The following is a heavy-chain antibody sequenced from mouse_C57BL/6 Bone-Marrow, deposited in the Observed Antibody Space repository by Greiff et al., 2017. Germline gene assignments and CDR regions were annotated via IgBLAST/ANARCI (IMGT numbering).Heavy chain of an antibody. Sequence: VQLKESGAELVRPGASVTLSCTASGFDIKDDYMHWVKQRPEQGLEWIGWIDPENGDTEYASKFQGKATKKADTASNTAYLQLSGLTAEDTAVYYCTPYYSLDYWGQGTTLTVSS. V-gene: IGHV14-4*01. CDR1: GFDIKDDY. CDR2: IDPENGDT. D-gene: IGHD2-12*01. J-gene: IGHJ2*01. CDR3: TPYYSLDY.